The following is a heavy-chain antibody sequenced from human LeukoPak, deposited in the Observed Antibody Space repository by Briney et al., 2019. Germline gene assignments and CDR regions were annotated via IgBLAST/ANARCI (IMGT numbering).Heavy chain of an antibody. D-gene: IGHD3-16*01. J-gene: IGHJ5*02. V-gene: IGHV4-39*07. CDR3: ARGQARLSWFDP. CDR1: GGSIISSSYY. CDR2: IYYSGNT. Sequence: PSETLSLTCTVSGGSIISSSYYWGWIRQPPGKGLEWIGSIYYSGNTDYNPSLKSRVTISVETSKNQFSLKLSSVTAADTAVYYCARGQARLSWFDPWGQGTLVTVSS.